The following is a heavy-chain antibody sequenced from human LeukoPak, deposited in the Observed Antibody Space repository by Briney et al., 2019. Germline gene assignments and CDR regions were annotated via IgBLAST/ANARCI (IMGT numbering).Heavy chain of an antibody. CDR3: AKDARRTSGWYFFDY. V-gene: IGHV3-23*01. D-gene: IGHD6-19*01. CDR2: ISDSGTIT. CDR1: GFAFSSLA. J-gene: IGHJ4*02. Sequence: GGSLRLSCAASGFAFSSLAMGWVRQAPGKGLEWVSVISDSGTITYYADSVKGRFTISRDNSKNTLFLQTNSLRAEDTAVYYCAKDARRTSGWYFFDYWGQGTLVTVSS.